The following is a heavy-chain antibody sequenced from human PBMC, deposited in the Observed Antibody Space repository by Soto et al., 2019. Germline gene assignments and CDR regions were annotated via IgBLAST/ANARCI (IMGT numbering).Heavy chain of an antibody. Sequence: WPWIRQHPGKGLEWIGYTYYTGISYYNPSLKSRVSISVDTTKNQFSLNLSSVMASDTAVYYCARIAINAADIWGQGTMVTVSS. CDR2: TYYTGIS. V-gene: IGHV4-31*02. J-gene: IGHJ3*02. CDR3: ARIAINAADI. D-gene: IGHD6-13*01.